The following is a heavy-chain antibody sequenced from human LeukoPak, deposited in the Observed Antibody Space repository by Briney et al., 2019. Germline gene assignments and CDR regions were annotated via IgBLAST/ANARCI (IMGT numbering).Heavy chain of an antibody. D-gene: IGHD1-26*01. CDR2: ISGSGGDT. Sequence: GGSLRLSCGASGFIFSNYAMSWVRQAPGKGLEWVSTISGSGGDTYYADSVKGRFTISRDNSKNTLYLQMNSLRDEDTAVYYCALKVGLPAYDVWGQGTMVTVSS. CDR1: GFIFSNYA. V-gene: IGHV3-23*01. J-gene: IGHJ3*01. CDR3: ALKVGLPAYDV.